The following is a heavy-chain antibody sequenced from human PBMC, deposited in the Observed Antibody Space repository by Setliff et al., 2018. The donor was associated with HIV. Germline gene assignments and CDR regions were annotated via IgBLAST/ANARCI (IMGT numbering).Heavy chain of an antibody. CDR3: ARDNYDDYSRVQMDV. CDR2: INPSGGTT. D-gene: IGHD4-17*01. J-gene: IGHJ6*04. CDR1: GYTFTSYY. Sequence: ASVKVSCKASGYTFTSYYMHWVRQAPGQGLEWLGIINPSGGTTNYAQKFQGRVTMTRDTSTSTLYMELSSLRSDDTAIYYCARDNYDDYSRVQMDVWGKGTTVTVSS. V-gene: IGHV1-46*01.